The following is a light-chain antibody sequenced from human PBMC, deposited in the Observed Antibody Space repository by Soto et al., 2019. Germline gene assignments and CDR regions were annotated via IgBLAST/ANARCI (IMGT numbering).Light chain of an antibody. V-gene: IGLV2-18*02. Sequence: QSVLTQPPSVSGSPGQSVTISCTGTSNDVGNYNRVSWYQQPPGTAPKLMIYEVNNRPSGVPDRFSGSKSSNTASLTISGLQAEDEADYYCSSYTSSSTLVFGGGTKLTVL. CDR1: SNDVGNYNR. CDR3: SSYTSSSTLV. CDR2: EVN. J-gene: IGLJ2*01.